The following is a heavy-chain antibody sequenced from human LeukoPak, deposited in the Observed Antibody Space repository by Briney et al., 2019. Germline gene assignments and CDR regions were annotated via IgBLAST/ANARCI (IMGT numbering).Heavy chain of an antibody. V-gene: IGHV3-21*01. J-gene: IGHJ4*02. CDR1: GFTFSSYE. D-gene: IGHD2-15*01. CDR2: ISSSSSYI. CDR3: ARDWKGYCSGGSCYFDY. Sequence: GGSLRLSCAASGFTFSSYEMNWVRQAPGKGLEWVSSISSSSSYIYYADSVKGRFTISRDNAKNSLYLQMNSLRAEDTAVYYCARDWKGYCSGGSCYFDYWGQGTLVTVSS.